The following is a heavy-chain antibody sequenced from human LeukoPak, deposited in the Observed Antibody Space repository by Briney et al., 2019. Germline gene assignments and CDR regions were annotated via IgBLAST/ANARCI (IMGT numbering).Heavy chain of an antibody. CDR3: ARDTGSSSSVAFDI. V-gene: IGHV3-11*05. J-gene: IGHJ3*02. CDR1: GFTFSDYY. D-gene: IGHD6-6*01. CDR2: ISSSSSYT. Sequence: GVSLRLSCAASGFTFSDYYMSWIRQAPGKGLEWVSYISSSSSYTNYADSVKGRFTISRDNAKNSLYLQMNSLRAEDTAVYYCARDTGSSSSVAFDIWGQGTMVTVSS.